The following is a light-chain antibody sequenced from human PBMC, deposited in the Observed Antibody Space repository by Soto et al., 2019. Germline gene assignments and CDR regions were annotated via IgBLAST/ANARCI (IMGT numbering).Light chain of an antibody. Sequence: EIVMTQSPGTLSVSPVERATLSCRASQSVSVNLAWYQQKPGQAPRLLIYGASNRATGIPDRFCGSGSGTDFTLTISRLEPEDFAVYYCQQYGSSGTFGQGTKVDIK. CDR3: QQYGSSGT. V-gene: IGKV3-20*01. J-gene: IGKJ1*01. CDR1: QSVSVN. CDR2: GAS.